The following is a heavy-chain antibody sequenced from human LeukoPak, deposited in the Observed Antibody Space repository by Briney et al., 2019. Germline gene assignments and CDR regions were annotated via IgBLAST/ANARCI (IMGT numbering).Heavy chain of an antibody. V-gene: IGHV3-53*01. Sequence: GGSLRLSCAASGFTVSDNYMSWVRQAPGKGREWVSVMYSRGDTYYANSVKGRFTFSRDISKNTLHLQMNGLRTEDTAMYYCARDAPQVPAAGVLASWGQGTLVIVSS. CDR1: GFTVSDNY. J-gene: IGHJ5*02. D-gene: IGHD6-13*01. CDR2: MYSRGDT. CDR3: ARDAPQVPAAGVLAS.